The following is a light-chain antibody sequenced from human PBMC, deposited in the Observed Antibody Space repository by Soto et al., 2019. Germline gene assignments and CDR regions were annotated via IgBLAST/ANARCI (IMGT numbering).Light chain of an antibody. CDR1: SSDVGSYYP. CDR2: DVN. V-gene: IGLV2-23*02. Sequence: QSALTQPASMSGSPGQSITISCTGTSSDVGSYYPVSWFQQHPGKAPKLIIYDVNKRPSGVSDRFSGSKSGNTASLTISGLQLADEAEYYCCSYSGATTLFVFGTGTKVTVL. J-gene: IGLJ1*01. CDR3: CSYSGATTLFV.